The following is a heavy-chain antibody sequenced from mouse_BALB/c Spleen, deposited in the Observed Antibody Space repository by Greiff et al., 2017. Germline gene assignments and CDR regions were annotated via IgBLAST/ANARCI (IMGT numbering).Heavy chain of an antibody. CDR3: ARGSSREYFDY. J-gene: IGHJ2*01. Sequence: VQLQESGPELVKPGASVRISCQASGYTFTSYYIHWVKQRPGQGLEWIGWIYPGNVNTKYNEQFTGMATLTADKSSSTAYMQLSSLTSEDSAVYFCARGSSREYFDYWGQGTTLTVSS. CDR1: GYTFTSYY. D-gene: IGHD1-1*01. V-gene: IGHV1S56*01. CDR2: IYPGNVNT.